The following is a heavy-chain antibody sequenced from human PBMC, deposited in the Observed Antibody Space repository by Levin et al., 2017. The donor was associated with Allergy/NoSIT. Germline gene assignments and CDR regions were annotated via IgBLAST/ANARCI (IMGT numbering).Heavy chain of an antibody. J-gene: IGHJ6*02. CDR1: GFTFSSYW. Sequence: GESLKISCAASGFTFSSYWMHWVRQAPGKGLVWVSRINSDGSSTSYADSVKGRFTISRDNAKNTLYLQMNSLRAEDTAVYYCARDLGPRLSPWGYYYYGMDVWGQGTTVTVSS. D-gene: IGHD3-16*01. CDR2: INSDGSST. V-gene: IGHV3-74*01. CDR3: ARDLGPRLSPWGYYYYGMDV.